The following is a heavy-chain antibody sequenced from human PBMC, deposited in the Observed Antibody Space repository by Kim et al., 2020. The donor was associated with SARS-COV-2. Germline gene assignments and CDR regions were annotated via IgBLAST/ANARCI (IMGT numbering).Heavy chain of an antibody. D-gene: IGHD5-18*01. CDR3: ARRVFDSDGYLPYYFDY. J-gene: IGHJ4*02. Sequence: LKSLVTISVATSKNQFSLKLCSVTAADTAVYYCARRVFDSDGYLPYYFDYWGQGTLVTVSS. V-gene: IGHV4-34*01.